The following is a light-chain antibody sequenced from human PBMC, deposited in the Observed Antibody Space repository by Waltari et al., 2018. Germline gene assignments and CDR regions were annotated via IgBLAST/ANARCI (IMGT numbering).Light chain of an antibody. Sequence: DIVMTQSPDSLAVSLGERATINCKSSQSLLYSSNNKNYLAWYQQEPGQPPKLLLYWASTRESGVPDRFSGSGSGTDFTLTISSQQAEDVAVYYCHQYYSTPFTFGPGTKVDIK. CDR1: QSLLYSSNNKNY. CDR3: HQYYSTPFT. J-gene: IGKJ3*01. V-gene: IGKV4-1*01. CDR2: WAS.